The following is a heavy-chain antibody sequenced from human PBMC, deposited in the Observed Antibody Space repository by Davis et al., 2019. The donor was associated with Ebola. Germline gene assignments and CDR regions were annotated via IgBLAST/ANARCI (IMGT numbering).Heavy chain of an antibody. Sequence: GESLKISCAASGFTLSGYDMNWVRQAPGKGLQWVAAIWDDGSNKYYADSVKGRFTISRDNSKNTLYLQMNSLRAEDTAVYYCATTPQYSSGQNKPFDYWGQGTLVTVSS. CDR3: ATTPQYSSGQNKPFDY. D-gene: IGHD6-19*01. CDR1: GFTLSGYD. J-gene: IGHJ4*02. CDR2: IWDDGSNK. V-gene: IGHV3-33*01.